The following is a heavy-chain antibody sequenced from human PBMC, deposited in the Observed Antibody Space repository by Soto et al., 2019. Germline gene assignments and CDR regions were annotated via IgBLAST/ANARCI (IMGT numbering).Heavy chain of an antibody. CDR3: ARVGGSYYFDH. D-gene: IGHD3-16*01. CDR2: LWSYWSTGTNE. Sequence: GGSLRLSCAASGFTFSSYGMHWVRQAPGKGLEWVAVLWSYWSTGTNEYYADSVKGRFTISRDNSKNMLYLQMNSLRGEDTAVYYCARVGGSYYFDHWGQGTLVTVSS. V-gene: IGHV3-33*01. CDR1: GFTFSSYG. J-gene: IGHJ4*02.